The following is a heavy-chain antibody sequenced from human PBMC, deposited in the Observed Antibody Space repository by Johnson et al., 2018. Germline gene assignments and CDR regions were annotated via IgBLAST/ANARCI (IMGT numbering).Heavy chain of an antibody. CDR3: ARGLFISSDAFDV. Sequence: QVQLVEAGAEVKKPGVSVMVSCKASGYTFTNYDINWVRQAPGQGLEWMGWMNHNSGNIGYAQKFPGRVTMTRKTSIITAYMELTSLRSDDTAVYYCARGLFISSDAFDVWGQGTMVTVSS. CDR1: GYTFTNYD. J-gene: IGHJ3*01. CDR2: MNHNSGNI. D-gene: IGHD2-2*01. V-gene: IGHV1-8*01.